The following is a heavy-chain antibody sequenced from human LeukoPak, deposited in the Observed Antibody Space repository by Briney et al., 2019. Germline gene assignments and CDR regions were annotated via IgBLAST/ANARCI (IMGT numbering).Heavy chain of an antibody. D-gene: IGHD3-22*01. CDR3: ARAYITMTSSLGY. CDR2: INPNSGGT. Sequence: ASVKVSCKASGYTFTGYYMHWVRQAPGQGLEWMGWINPNSGGTNYAQKFQGRVTMTRDTSISTAYMELSRLRSDDTAVYYCARAYITMTSSLGYWCQGTLVTVSS. J-gene: IGHJ4*02. V-gene: IGHV1-2*02. CDR1: GYTFTGYY.